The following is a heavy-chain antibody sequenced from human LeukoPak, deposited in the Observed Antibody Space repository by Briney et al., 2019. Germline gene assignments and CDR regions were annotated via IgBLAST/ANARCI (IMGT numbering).Heavy chain of an antibody. V-gene: IGHV3-7*01. CDR1: GFTFSSYW. CDR2: IKQDGSEK. Sequence: GGSLRLSCAASGFTFSSYWMSWVRQAPGKGLEWVANIKQDGSEKYYVDSVKGRFTISRDNAKNSLYLQMNSLRAEDTAVYYCARTKGHDSSGYYYGGYAFDIWGQGTMVTVS. D-gene: IGHD3-22*01. CDR3: ARTKGHDSSGYYYGGYAFDI. J-gene: IGHJ3*02.